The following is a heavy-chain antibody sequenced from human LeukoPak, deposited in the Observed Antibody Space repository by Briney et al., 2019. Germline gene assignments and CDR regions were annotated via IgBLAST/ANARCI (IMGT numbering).Heavy chain of an antibody. CDR2: IIPIFGTA. V-gene: IGHV1-69*13. J-gene: IGHJ4*02. CDR3: ARGNYDILTGYYRGTLDY. Sequence: GASVKVSCKVSGYTLTELSMHWVRQAPGQGLEWMGGIIPIFGTANYAQKFQGRVTITADESTSTAYMELSSLRSEDTAVYYCARGNYDILTGYYRGTLDYWGQGTLVTVSS. CDR1: GYTLTELS. D-gene: IGHD3-9*01.